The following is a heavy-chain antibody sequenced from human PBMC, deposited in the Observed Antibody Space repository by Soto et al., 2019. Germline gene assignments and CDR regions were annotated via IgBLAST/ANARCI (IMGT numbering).Heavy chain of an antibody. CDR1: GFTFSSYA. Sequence: PGGSLRLSCAASGFTFSSYAMSWVRQAPGKGLEWVSAISGSGGSTYYADSVKGRFTISRDNSKNTLYLQMNSLRAEDTAVYYCAKHRAAAGTWGHINYYYYYGMDVWGQGTTVTVSS. CDR3: AKHRAAAGTWGHINYYYYYGMDV. D-gene: IGHD6-13*01. J-gene: IGHJ6*02. V-gene: IGHV3-23*01. CDR2: ISGSGGST.